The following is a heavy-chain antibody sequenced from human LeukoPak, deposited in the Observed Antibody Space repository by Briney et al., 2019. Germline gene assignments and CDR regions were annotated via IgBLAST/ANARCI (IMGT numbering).Heavy chain of an antibody. V-gene: IGHV3-30*03. D-gene: IGHD1-26*01. CDR3: ARARLQWEVRYPRFDS. Sequence: GGSLRLSCSASGLAFSTYAMHWVRQAPGKGLEWVAVISYDGSYKDYGDPVKGRFTLSRDKSKSMVLLEMSRLLAEHTAVYHCARARLQWEVRYPRFDSWGQGTLVTVSS. CDR1: GLAFSTYA. CDR2: ISYDGSYK. J-gene: IGHJ4*02.